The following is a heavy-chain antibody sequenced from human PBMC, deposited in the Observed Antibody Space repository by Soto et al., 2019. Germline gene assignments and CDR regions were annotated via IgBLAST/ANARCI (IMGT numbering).Heavy chain of an antibody. CDR1: GFSFNTRGVG. CDR2: IYWDNDR. CDR3: AHLVPGPLSFAY. V-gene: IGHV2-5*02. D-gene: IGHD6-19*01. Sequence: QITLKESGPSLIKPTQTLALTCTFSGFSFNTRGVGVAWIRQPPGKTLEWLAVIYWDNDRRYRPSLTDRLSITKDMSTKQVVLTMTNVDPVDTGTYYCAHLVPGPLSFAYWGKGALVTVSS. J-gene: IGHJ4*02.